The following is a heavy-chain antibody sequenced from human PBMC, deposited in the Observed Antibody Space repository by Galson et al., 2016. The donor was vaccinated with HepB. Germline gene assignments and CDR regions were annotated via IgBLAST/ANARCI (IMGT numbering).Heavy chain of an antibody. J-gene: IGHJ4*02. CDR2: ISSSSSTI. V-gene: IGHV3-48*02. CDR3: AREIPSRGKSDY. D-gene: IGHD3-10*01. CDR1: GFSVSSNY. Sequence: SLRLSCAASGFSVSSNYMSWVRQAPGKGLEWVSYISSSSSTIYYADSVKGRFTTSRDNAKNSLYLQMNSLRDEDTAVYYCAREIPSRGKSDYWGQGTLVTVSS.